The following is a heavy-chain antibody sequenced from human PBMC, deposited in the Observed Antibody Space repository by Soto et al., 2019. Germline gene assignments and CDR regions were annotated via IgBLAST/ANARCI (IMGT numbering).Heavy chain of an antibody. CDR1: GGSISSSSYY. CDR3: ARHRHKYHYDSSGYSPFDY. D-gene: IGHD3-22*01. CDR2: IYYSGST. V-gene: IGHV4-39*01. Sequence: PSETLSLTCTVSGGSISSSSYYWGWIRQPPGKGLEWIGSIYYSGSTYYNPSLKSRVTISVDTSKNQFSLKLSSVTAADTAVYYCARHRHKYHYDSSGYSPFDYWGQGTLVTVSS. J-gene: IGHJ4*02.